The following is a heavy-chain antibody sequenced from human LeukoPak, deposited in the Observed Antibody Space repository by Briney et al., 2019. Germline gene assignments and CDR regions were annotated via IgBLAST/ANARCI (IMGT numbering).Heavy chain of an antibody. Sequence: PGGSLRLSCAASGFNFPDYYMTWIRQAPGKGPEWLSYISGGSSDTSYADSVKGRFTISRDNAKNTLYLQMNSLRAEDTAVYYCARDRGSYYDYWGQGTLVTVSS. CDR2: ISGGSSDT. CDR1: GFNFPDYY. V-gene: IGHV3-11*06. D-gene: IGHD3-10*01. J-gene: IGHJ4*02. CDR3: ARDRGSYYDY.